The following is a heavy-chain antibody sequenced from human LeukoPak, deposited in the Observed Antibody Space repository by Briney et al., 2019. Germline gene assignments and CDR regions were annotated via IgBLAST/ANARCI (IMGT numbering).Heavy chain of an antibody. CDR2: IIPIFGTP. V-gene: IGHV1-69*05. Sequence: SVKVSCKASGGTFSSGNAISWVRQAPGQGLEWMGTIIPIFGTPNYAPKFQGRATISTDKSTSTAYMEVSSLRSEDTAIYYCAREKTAGFSLFDAWGQGTLVTVSS. D-gene: IGHD2-21*02. CDR1: GGTFSSGNA. CDR3: AREKTAGFSLFDA. J-gene: IGHJ4*02.